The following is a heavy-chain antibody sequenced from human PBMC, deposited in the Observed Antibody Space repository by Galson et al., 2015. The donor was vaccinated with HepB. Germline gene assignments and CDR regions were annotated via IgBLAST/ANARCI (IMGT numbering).Heavy chain of an antibody. CDR2: ISAYNGNT. CDR1: GYTFTSYG. Sequence: SVKVSCKASGYTFTSYGISWVRQAPGQGLEWMGWISAYNGNTNYAQKFQGRVTMTTDTSTSTAYMELRSLRSDDTAVYYCARDYYGSGSSYFDYWGQGTLVTVSS. V-gene: IGHV1-18*04. D-gene: IGHD3-10*01. CDR3: ARDYYGSGSSYFDY. J-gene: IGHJ4*02.